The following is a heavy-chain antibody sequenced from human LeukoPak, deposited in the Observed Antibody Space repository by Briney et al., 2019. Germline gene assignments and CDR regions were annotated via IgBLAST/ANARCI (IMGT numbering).Heavy chain of an antibody. D-gene: IGHD2-2*01. Sequence: PSETLSLTCTVSGYSISSGYYWGWIRQPPGKGLEWIGSIYHSGSTYYNPSLKSRVTISVDTSKNQFSLKLSSLTAADTAVYYCASYCSSTSCRFDYWGQGTLVTVSS. CDR3: ASYCSSTSCRFDY. J-gene: IGHJ4*02. CDR2: IYHSGST. V-gene: IGHV4-38-2*02. CDR1: GYSISSGYY.